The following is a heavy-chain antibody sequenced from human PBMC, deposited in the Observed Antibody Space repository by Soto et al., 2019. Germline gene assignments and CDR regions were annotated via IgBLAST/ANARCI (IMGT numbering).Heavy chain of an antibody. CDR2: IITVLGTT. J-gene: IGHJ6*02. Sequence: QVQLVQSGAELKKTGSSVKVSCRASGDTFSSYAVNWVRQAPGRGLEWMGRIITVLGTTDYAQNFKGRLTITEEKSTKIVYMELSSLRSEDTAVYYCARRRYCGYDCYHKHYYGMDVWGQGTTVTVAS. CDR1: GDTFSSYA. V-gene: IGHV1-69*08. D-gene: IGHD2-21*01. CDR3: ARRRYCGYDCYHKHYYGMDV.